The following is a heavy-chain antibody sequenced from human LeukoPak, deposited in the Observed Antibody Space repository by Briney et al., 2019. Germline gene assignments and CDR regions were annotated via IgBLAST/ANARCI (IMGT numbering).Heavy chain of an antibody. D-gene: IGHD5-12*01. Sequence: GGSLRLSCAASGSTFSSYAMTWVRQGPGKGLEWVSDISGGGGSTYYADSVKGRFTIPRDNSKNTLYPQMHSLRAEDTAVYYCAIYSGYGTSAFDIWGQGTMVTVSS. CDR3: AIYSGYGTSAFDI. V-gene: IGHV3-23*01. CDR2: ISGGGGST. CDR1: GSTFSSYA. J-gene: IGHJ3*02.